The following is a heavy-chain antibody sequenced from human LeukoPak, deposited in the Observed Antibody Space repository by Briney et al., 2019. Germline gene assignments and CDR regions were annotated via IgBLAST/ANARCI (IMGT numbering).Heavy chain of an antibody. J-gene: IGHJ2*01. CDR1: GYTFTSYG. D-gene: IGHD3-9*01. CDR3: ARGSPGTSTYDILTGYYSHQYWYFDL. CDR2: ISAYNGNT. V-gene: IGHV1-18*01. Sequence: ASVKVSCKASGYTFTSYGINWVRQAPGQGLEWMGWISAYNGNTNYAQKLQGRVTMTTDTSTSTAYMELRSLRSDDTAVYYCARGSPGTSTYDILTGYYSHQYWYFDLWGRGTLVTVSS.